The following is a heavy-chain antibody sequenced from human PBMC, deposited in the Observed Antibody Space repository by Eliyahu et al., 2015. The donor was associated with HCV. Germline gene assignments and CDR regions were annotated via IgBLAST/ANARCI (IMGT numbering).Heavy chain of an antibody. V-gene: IGHV3-53*02. CDR3: ARDGLVGNPRVAFDI. Sequence: EVQLVETGGGLIQPGGSLRLSCAASGFTVSSNYMSWVRQAPGKGLEWGSVIYSGGSTYYADSVKGRFTISRDNSKNTLYLQMNSLRAEDTAVYYCARDGLVGNPRVAFDIWGQGTMVTVSS. CDR1: GFTVSSNY. J-gene: IGHJ3*02. CDR2: IYSGGST. D-gene: IGHD1-26*01.